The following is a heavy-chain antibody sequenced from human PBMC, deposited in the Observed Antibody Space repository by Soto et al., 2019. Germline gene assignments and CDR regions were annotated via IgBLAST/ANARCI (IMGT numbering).Heavy chain of an antibody. CDR1: GFIFDDYA. J-gene: IGHJ5*02. D-gene: IGHD3-16*01. CDR2: INWNSVRI. V-gene: IGHV3-9*01. Sequence: EVQLVESGGGLVQPGRSLRLSCAASGFIFDDYAMFWIRQAPGKGLEWVSSINWNSVRIAYADSVKGRFTISRDNARNSMYLQMTSLRTEDTAFYYCAKGPYSALSGGWFDPWGQGTPVTVTP. CDR3: AKGPYSALSGGWFDP.